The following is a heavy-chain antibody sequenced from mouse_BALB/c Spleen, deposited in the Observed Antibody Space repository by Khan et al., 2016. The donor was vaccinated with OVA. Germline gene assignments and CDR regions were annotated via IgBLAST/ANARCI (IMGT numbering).Heavy chain of an antibody. CDR2: INPSSGYI. D-gene: IGHD3-3*01. Sequence: QVQLKESGAELVRPGASVKMSCKTSGYTFTNYTMHWVKQRPGQGLEWIGYINPSSGYINYNQKFKDKATLTADKSSSTAYMQLTSLLSDDSSVDYCVTIAVPPYLFDSWGQGTTLTVAS. J-gene: IGHJ2*01. V-gene: IGHV1-4*01. CDR3: VTIAVPPYLFDS. CDR1: GYTFTNYT.